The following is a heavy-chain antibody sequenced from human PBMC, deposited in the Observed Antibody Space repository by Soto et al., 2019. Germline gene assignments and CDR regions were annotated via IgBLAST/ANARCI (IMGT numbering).Heavy chain of an antibody. J-gene: IGHJ5*02. D-gene: IGHD6-13*01. CDR1: GGSISSGGYS. CDR2: IYHSGST. Sequence: SETLSLTCAVSGGSISSGGYSWSWIRQPPGKGLEWIGYIYHSGSTYYNPSLKGRVTISVDRSKKQYSLKLSTVTAADTAVYYCSRGIAAAGTKGGNWFVPWGQGTLVTVSS. V-gene: IGHV4-30-2*01. CDR3: SRGIAAAGTKGGNWFVP.